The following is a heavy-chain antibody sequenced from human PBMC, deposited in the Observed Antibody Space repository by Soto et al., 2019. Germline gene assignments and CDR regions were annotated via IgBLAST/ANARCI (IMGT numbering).Heavy chain of an antibody. CDR2: ISSSGSTI. CDR3: ARGPRYVVVTAILFDY. Sequence: PGGSMRLSCAASGFIFENFGMNWFRQAPGKGLEWVSYISSSGSTIYYADSVKGRFTISRGNAKNSLYLQMNSLRAEDTAVYYCARGPRYVVVTAILFDYWGQGTLVTVSS. V-gene: IGHV3-48*03. D-gene: IGHD2-21*02. J-gene: IGHJ4*02. CDR1: GFIFENFG.